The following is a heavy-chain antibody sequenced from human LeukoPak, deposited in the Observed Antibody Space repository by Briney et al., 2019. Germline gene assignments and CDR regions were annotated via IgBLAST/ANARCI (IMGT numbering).Heavy chain of an antibody. CDR1: GFTFDDYA. J-gene: IGHJ4*02. CDR3: AKDDRKVDLWSGYGSGSYWFDY. D-gene: IGHD3-10*01. CDR2: ISGDGGST. V-gene: IGHV3-43*02. Sequence: PGGSLRLSCAASGFTFDDYAMHWVRQAPGKGLEWVSLISGDGGSTYYADSVKGRFTISRDNSKNSLYLQMNSLRTEDTALYYCAKDDRKVDLWSGYGSGSYWFDYWGQGTLVTVSS.